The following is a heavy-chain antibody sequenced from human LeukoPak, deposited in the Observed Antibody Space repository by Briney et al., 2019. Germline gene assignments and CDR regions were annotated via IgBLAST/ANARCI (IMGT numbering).Heavy chain of an antibody. CDR2: INHSGST. Sequence: SETLSLTCAVSGGSISSNNWWGWVRQPPGKGLEWIGEINHSGSTNYNPSLKSRVTTSVDTSKNQFSLKLSSVTAADTAVYYCARAGNYYDSSGNDAFDIWGQGTMVTVSS. CDR3: ARAGNYYDSSGNDAFDI. V-gene: IGHV4-4*02. J-gene: IGHJ3*02. D-gene: IGHD3-22*01. CDR1: GGSISSNNW.